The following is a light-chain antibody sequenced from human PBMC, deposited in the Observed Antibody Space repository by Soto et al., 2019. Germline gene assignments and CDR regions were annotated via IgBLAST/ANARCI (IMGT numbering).Light chain of an antibody. J-gene: IGKJ1*01. CDR1: QSISNSY. V-gene: IGKV3-20*01. Sequence: VLTQSPSTLSLSPGDRATLSCRASQSISNSYLAWYQQKPGQAPRLLIYGASSRATGIPDRFSGSGSVTDFTLTISRLEPEDFAVYFCQQDGSYPRTFGQGTKVDIK. CDR3: QQDGSYPRT. CDR2: GAS.